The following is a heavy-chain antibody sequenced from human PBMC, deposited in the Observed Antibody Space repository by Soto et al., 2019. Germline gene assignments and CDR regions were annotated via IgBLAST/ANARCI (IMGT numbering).Heavy chain of an antibody. CDR3: TRDLGSSSWYDYWFDP. CDR1: GFTFSSYD. Sequence: GGSLRLSCAASGFTFSSYDMHWVRQATGKGLEWVSGIGTAGDTYYPASVKGRFTISRENAKNSLYLQMNSLRAEDTAVYYCTRDLGSSSWYDYWFDPWGQGTLVTVSS. D-gene: IGHD6-13*01. CDR2: IGTAGDT. J-gene: IGHJ5*02. V-gene: IGHV3-13*01.